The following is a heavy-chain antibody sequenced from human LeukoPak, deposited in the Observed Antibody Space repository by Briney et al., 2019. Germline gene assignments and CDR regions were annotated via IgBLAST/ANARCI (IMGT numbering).Heavy chain of an antibody. D-gene: IGHD2-2*01. CDR1: GGSISSYY. CDR3: ARLPVPATAIGPAFDY. V-gene: IGHV4-59*08. CDR2: IYYSGST. Sequence: PSETLSLTCTVSGGSISSYYWSWIRQPPGKGLEWIGYIYYSGSTNYNPSLKSRVTISVDTSKNQFSLKLSSVTAADTAVYYCARLPVPATAIGPAFDYWGQGTLVTVSS. J-gene: IGHJ4*02.